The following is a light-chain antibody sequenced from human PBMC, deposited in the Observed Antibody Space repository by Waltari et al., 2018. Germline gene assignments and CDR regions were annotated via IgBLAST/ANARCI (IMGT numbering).Light chain of an antibody. J-gene: IGKJ2*01. CDR1: QNVDTY. CDR3: QQRNTWPPYT. CDR2: NSS. V-gene: IGKV3-11*01. Sequence: DIVLTQSPVTLSLSPGERATLFCGASQNVDTYLAWYQQTPGQAPRLLIYNSSHRASGVPARFSGGGSGTDFTLTISSVEPEDIAIYYCQQRNTWPPYTFGQGTKLELK.